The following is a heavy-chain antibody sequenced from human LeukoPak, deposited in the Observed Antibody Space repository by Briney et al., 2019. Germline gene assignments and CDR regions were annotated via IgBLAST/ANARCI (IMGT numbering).Heavy chain of an antibody. D-gene: IGHD3-22*01. V-gene: IGHV4-34*01. CDR2: INHSGST. Sequence: SETLSLTCAVYGGSFSGYYWSWIRQPPGKGLEGIGEINHSGSTNYNPSLKSRVTISVDTSKNQFSLKLSSVAAADTAVYYCARARGSSGSAAFDIWGQGTMVTVSS. CDR1: GGSFSGYY. J-gene: IGHJ3*02. CDR3: ARARGSSGSAAFDI.